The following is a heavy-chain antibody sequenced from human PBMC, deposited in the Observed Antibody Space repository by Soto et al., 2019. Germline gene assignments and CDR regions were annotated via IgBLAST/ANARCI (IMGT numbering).Heavy chain of an antibody. D-gene: IGHD3-9*01. Sequence: GGSLRLSCAASGFTFSNAWMSWVRQAPGKGLEWVGRIKSKTDGGTTDYAAPVKGRFTISRDDSKNTLYLQMNSLKTEDTAVYYCTTGPSVLRYFDWSDWGQGTLVTVSS. CDR3: TTGPSVLRYFDWSD. V-gene: IGHV3-15*01. CDR2: IKSKTDGGTT. CDR1: GFTFSNAW. J-gene: IGHJ4*02.